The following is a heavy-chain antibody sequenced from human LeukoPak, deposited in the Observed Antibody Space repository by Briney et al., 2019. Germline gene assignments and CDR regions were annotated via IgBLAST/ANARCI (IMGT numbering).Heavy chain of an antibody. CDR2: IIPIFGTA. J-gene: IGHJ4*02. D-gene: IGHD6-13*01. CDR1: GGTFSSYA. CDR3: ARGLYLTTRGGAAAGFLDY. Sequence: SVKVSCKASGGTFSSYAISWVRQAPGQGLEWMGGIIPIFGTANYAQKFQGRVTITADESTSTAYMELSSLRSEDTAVYYCARGLYLTTRGGAAAGFLDYWGQGTLVTVSS. V-gene: IGHV1-69*13.